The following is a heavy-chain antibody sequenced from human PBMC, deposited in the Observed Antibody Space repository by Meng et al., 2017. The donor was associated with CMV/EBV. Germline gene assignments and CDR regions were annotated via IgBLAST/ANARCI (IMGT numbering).Heavy chain of an antibody. J-gene: IGHJ4*02. CDR3: ARDRNRNLDY. CDR2: IYYVGSA. Sequence: GSLRLSCTVSGASISSYYWAWIRQPPGKGLEWIGSIYYVGSANYGRSLSGRVTISMDTSKNQFSLKVSPVTTADTAMYYCARDRNRNLDYWGQGTLVTVSS. CDR1: GASISSYY. V-gene: IGHV4-59*01.